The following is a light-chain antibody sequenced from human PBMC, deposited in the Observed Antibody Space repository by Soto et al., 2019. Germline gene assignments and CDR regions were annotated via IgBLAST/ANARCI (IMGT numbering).Light chain of an antibody. CDR3: QKYNSGPPVT. Sequence: DIQMTQSPSTLSASEGDRVTITCRASQGISNYLAWYQQKPGQVPKLLIYAASTLQSGVPSRFSGSGSGTDFTLTISSLQPEDVGSYYCQKYNSGPPVTFGPGTKVDIQ. J-gene: IGKJ3*01. CDR1: QGISNY. V-gene: IGKV1-27*01. CDR2: AAS.